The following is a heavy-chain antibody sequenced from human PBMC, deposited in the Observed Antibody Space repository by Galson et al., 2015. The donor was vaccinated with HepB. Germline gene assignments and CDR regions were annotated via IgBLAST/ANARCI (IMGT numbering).Heavy chain of an antibody. CDR3: AKSYYYDSSGHYPFDY. J-gene: IGHJ4*02. Sequence: SLRLSCAASGFAISSGYMSWVRQAPGKGLEWVSIISSGGSVYYADSVKGRFTISRDISKNTLDLQMNSLRAEDTAVYYCAKSYYYDSSGHYPFDYWGQGTLVTVSS. D-gene: IGHD3-22*01. CDR2: ISSGGSV. V-gene: IGHV3-53*01. CDR1: GFAISSGY.